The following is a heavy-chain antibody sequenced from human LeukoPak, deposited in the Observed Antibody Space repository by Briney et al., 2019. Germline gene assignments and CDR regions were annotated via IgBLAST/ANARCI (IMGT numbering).Heavy chain of an antibody. D-gene: IGHD3-10*01. CDR1: GGSFSGYY. V-gene: IGHV4-34*01. Sequence: SETLSLTCAVYGGSFSGYYWSWIRQPPGKGLEWIGEINHSGSTNYNPSLKSRFTISVDTSKNQFSLKLSSVTAADTAVYYCARRIYYGSGSYYNWFDPWGQGTLVTVSS. J-gene: IGHJ5*02. CDR3: ARRIYYGSGSYYNWFDP. CDR2: INHSGST.